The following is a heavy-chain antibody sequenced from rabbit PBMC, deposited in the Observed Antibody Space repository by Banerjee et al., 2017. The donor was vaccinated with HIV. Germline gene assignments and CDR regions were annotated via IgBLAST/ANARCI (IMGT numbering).Heavy chain of an antibody. CDR3: ARHGGGSRWYFDL. V-gene: IGHV1S7*01. J-gene: IGHJ4*01. CDR1: GIDFSLYY. D-gene: IGHD4-2*01. Sequence: QLVESGGGLVQPGGSLKLSCKASGIDFSLYYMSWVRQAPGKGLEWIGYIDPIFGTTYYATWVDGRFTISSHNAQNTLWLQLNSLTAADTATYFCARHGGGSRWYFDLWGPGTLVTVS. CDR2: IDPIFGTT.